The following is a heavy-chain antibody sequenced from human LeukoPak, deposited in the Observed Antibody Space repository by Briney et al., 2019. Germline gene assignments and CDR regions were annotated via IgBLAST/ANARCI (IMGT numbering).Heavy chain of an antibody. CDR1: GYTLTELS. CDR3: ARDSLLLSSVDGRGGWFDP. D-gene: IGHD2/OR15-2a*01. Sequence: ASVKVSCKVSGYTLTELSMHWVRQAPGQGLEWMGIIXXSGGSTSYAQKFQGRVTMTRDTSTSTVYMELSSLRSEDTAVYYCARDSLLLSSVDGRGGWFDPWGQGTLVTVSS. CDR2: IXXSGGST. V-gene: IGHV1-46*01. J-gene: IGHJ5*02.